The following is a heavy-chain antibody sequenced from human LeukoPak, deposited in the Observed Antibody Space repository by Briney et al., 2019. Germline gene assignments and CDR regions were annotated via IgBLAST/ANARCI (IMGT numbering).Heavy chain of an antibody. CDR1: GYTFTGYY. D-gene: IGHD6-6*01. Sequence: ASVKVSCKASGYTFTGYYMHWVRQAPGQGLEWMGWINPNSGGTNYAQEFQGRVTMTRDTSISTAYMELSRLRSDDTAVYYCARVEAQYYFDYWGQGTLVTVSS. CDR2: INPNSGGT. J-gene: IGHJ4*02. CDR3: ARVEAQYYFDY. V-gene: IGHV1-2*02.